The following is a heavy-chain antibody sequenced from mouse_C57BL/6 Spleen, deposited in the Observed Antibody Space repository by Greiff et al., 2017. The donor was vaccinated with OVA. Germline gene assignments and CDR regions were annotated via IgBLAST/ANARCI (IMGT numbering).Heavy chain of an antibody. CDR2: IWSGGST. V-gene: IGHV2-2*01. Sequence: QVQLQQSGPGLVQPSQSLSITCTVSGFSLTSYGVHWVRQSPGKGLEWLGVIWSGGSTDYNAAFISSLSISKDNSTSQVFFKMNRLQADDTAIYYWARERGITTVVEPLYAMDYWGQGTSVTVSS. CDR3: ARERGITTVVEPLYAMDY. CDR1: GFSLTSYG. D-gene: IGHD1-1*01. J-gene: IGHJ4*01.